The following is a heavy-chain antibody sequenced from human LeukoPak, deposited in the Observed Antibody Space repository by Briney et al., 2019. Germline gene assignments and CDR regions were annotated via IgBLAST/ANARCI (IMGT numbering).Heavy chain of an antibody. CDR3: ARGQQYYHDSSGYWVFDY. D-gene: IGHD3-22*01. CDR2: INLSGST. V-gene: IGHV4-34*01. CDR1: GGSFSGYY. Sequence: SETLSLTCAVYGGSFSGYYWNWIRQPPGKGLEWIGEINLSGSTNYNPSLKSRVTISVDTSKNQFSLKLSSVTAADTAVYSCARGQQYYHDSSGYWVFDYWGQGTLVTVSS. J-gene: IGHJ4*02.